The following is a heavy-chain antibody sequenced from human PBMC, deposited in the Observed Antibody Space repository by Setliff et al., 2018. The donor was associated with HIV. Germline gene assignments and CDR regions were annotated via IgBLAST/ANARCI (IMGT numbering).Heavy chain of an antibody. J-gene: IGHJ5*02. CDR2: IYYSGST. V-gene: IGHV4-39*07. CDR1: GGSTSSSSYY. D-gene: IGHD2-15*01. Sequence: SETLSLTCTVSGGSTSSSSYYWGWIRQPPGKGLEWIGRIYYSGSTYYNPSLKSRVTISVDMSKNQFSLKLSSVTAADTAVYYCAGGPGYCSGGTCYPGGWFDPWGQGTLVTVSS. CDR3: AGGPGYCSGGTCYPGGWFDP.